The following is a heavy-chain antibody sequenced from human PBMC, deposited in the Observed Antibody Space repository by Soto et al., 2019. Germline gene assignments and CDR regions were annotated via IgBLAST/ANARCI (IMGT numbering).Heavy chain of an antibody. CDR1: GGSISSGGYY. Sequence: PSETLSLTCTVSGGSISSGGYYWSWIRQHPGKGLERIGYIYYSGSTYYNPSLKSRVTISVDTSKNQFSLKLSSVTAADTAVYYCARDLRGYYDSSGYYLGYYYGMDVWGQGTTVTVSS. D-gene: IGHD3-22*01. CDR3: ARDLRGYYDSSGYYLGYYYGMDV. V-gene: IGHV4-31*03. CDR2: IYYSGST. J-gene: IGHJ6*02.